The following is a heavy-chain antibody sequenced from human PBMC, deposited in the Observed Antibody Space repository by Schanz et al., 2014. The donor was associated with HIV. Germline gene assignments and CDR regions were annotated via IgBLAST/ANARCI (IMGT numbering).Heavy chain of an antibody. Sequence: VLLVESGGGVVQPGGSLRLSCAASGFPFSSYSMNWVRQAPGKGLEWVSVIYSDGSAFYADSVKGRFTISRDNSKNTLYLQMNSLRAEDTAVYYCARVRDTSYYDSSGYYLDYWGQGTLVTVSS. D-gene: IGHD3-22*01. V-gene: IGHV3-66*01. J-gene: IGHJ4*02. CDR2: IYSDGSA. CDR1: GFPFSSYS. CDR3: ARVRDTSYYDSSGYYLDY.